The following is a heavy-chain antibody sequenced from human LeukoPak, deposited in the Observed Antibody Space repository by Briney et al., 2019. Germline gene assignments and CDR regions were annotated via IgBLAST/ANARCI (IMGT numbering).Heavy chain of an antibody. V-gene: IGHV4-39*07. CDR2: IYYSGST. CDR3: ARVPSSYSSGLGY. J-gene: IGHJ4*02. CDR1: GFTFSSYW. D-gene: IGHD6-19*01. Sequence: GSLRLSCAASGFTFSSYWMSWIRQPPGKGLEWIGSIYYSGSTYYNPSLKSRVTISVDTSKNQFSLNVSSVTGADTAVYYCARVPSSYSSGLGYWGQGTLVTVSS.